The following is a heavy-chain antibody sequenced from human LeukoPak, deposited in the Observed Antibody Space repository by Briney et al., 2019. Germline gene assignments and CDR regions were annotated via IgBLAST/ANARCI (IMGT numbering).Heavy chain of an antibody. J-gene: IGHJ4*02. CDR2: ISAYNGNT. CDR3: AGGIAHDYFDY. V-gene: IGHV1-18*01. CDR1: GYTFTSYG. Sequence: ASVKVSCKASGYTFTSYGISWVRQAPGQGLEWMGWISAYNGNTNYAQKFQGRVTITTDESTSTAYMELSSLRSEDTAVYYCAGGIAHDYFDYWGQGTLVTVSS. D-gene: IGHD6-13*01.